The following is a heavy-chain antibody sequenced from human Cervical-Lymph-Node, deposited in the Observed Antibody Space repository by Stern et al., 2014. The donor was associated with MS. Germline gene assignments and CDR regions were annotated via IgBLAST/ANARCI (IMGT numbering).Heavy chain of an antibody. Sequence: QMLLQESGPGLVKASGTLSLTCAVSGDSITSDTWWSWVRQPPRKGLEWIGEIHHSGATNYNPSLESPLTISLEKSKNQFPLNLTSGAAADTGVYYCARASLGDYGWFDPWGQGTLVTVSS. J-gene: IGHJ5*02. CDR2: IHHSGAT. CDR1: GDSITSDTW. D-gene: IGHD4-17*01. V-gene: IGHV4-4*02. CDR3: ARASLGDYGWFDP.